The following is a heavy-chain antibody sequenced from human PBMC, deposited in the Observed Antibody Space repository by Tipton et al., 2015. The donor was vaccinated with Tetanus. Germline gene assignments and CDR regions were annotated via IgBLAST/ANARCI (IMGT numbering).Heavy chain of an antibody. CDR2: SWYDGTDK. Sequence: SLRLSCAASGLVVGSSYVDWVRQAPGKGLEWLAVSWYDGTDKYYADSVKGRFTISRDNSKNTLYLQMNSLRAEDTALYYCAREADCSGGSCFSGDFDTWGQGTQVTVSS. CDR1: GLVVGSSY. D-gene: IGHD2-15*01. V-gene: IGHV3-33*08. CDR3: AREADCSGGSCFSGDFDT. J-gene: IGHJ4*02.